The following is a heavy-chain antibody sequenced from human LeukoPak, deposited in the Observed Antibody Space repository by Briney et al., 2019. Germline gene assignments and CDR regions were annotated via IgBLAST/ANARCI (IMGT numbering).Heavy chain of an antibody. V-gene: IGHV1-69*04. CDR3: ARVDTENDYVWGSYRYLFDY. CDR2: IISICGIA. D-gene: IGHD3-16*02. CDR1: GGTFSSYD. Sequence: SVKVFCRACGGTFSSYDMIGVRRATAQGLVWMVRIISICGIANYAQKIQGRVTMTADKSTSTAYMELSSLGSEDTAVYYCARVDTENDYVWGSYRYLFDYGGQGTLVTVSS. J-gene: IGHJ4*02.